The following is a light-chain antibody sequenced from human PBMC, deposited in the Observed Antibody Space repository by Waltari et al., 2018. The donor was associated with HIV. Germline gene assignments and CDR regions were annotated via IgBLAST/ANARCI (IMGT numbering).Light chain of an antibody. J-gene: IGLJ1*01. CDR2: EVI. V-gene: IGLV2-18*02. CDR3: SSYTSSNIYV. CDR1: SSDVGAYDR. Sequence: QSALTQPPSVSGSPGQSVTISCTGTSSDVGAYDRISWYHQPPGTAPQLMIYEVIYRPSGVPDRFSGSKSGNTASLTISGRQAEDEGDYYCSSYTSSNIYVFGTATTVTVL.